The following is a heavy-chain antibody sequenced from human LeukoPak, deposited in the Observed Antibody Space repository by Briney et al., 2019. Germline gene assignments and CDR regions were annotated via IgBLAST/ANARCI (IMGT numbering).Heavy chain of an antibody. D-gene: IGHD3-10*01. V-gene: IGHV1-69*13. J-gene: IGHJ4*02. CDR3: ARDGANYGSGSYSFDY. CDR2: IIPFFDVV. Sequence: SVKVSCKASGGTFSKNVVSWVRQAPGQGLEWMGGIIPFFDVVSSAQRFQGRVTITADESTSTAYMELRSLRSDDTAVYYCARDGANYGSGSYSFDYWGQGTLVTVSS. CDR1: GGTFSKNV.